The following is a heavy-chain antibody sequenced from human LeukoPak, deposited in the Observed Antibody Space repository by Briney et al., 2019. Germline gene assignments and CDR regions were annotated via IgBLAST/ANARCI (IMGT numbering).Heavy chain of an antibody. CDR3: ARDRWELLSMFDY. Sequence: ASVKVSCKASGYTFTSYAMHWVRQAPGQRLEWMGWINAGNGNTKYSQKFQGRVTITRDTSASTAYMELSSLRSEDTAVYYCARDRWELLSMFDYWGQGTLVTVSS. V-gene: IGHV1-3*01. J-gene: IGHJ4*02. CDR1: GYTFTSYA. D-gene: IGHD1-26*01. CDR2: INAGNGNT.